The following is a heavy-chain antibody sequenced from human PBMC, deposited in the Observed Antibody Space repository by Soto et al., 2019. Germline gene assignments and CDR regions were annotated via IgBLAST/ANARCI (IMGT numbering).Heavy chain of an antibody. V-gene: IGHV3-23*01. J-gene: IGHJ4*02. Sequence: PGGSLRLSCAASGFTFSSYAMSWVRQAPGKGLEWVSAISGSGGSTYYADSVKGRFTISRDNSKNTLYLQMNSLRAEDTAVYYCAKGSVPTYDYVWGSYRTPTDYFDYWGQGTLVTVYS. CDR1: GFTFSSYA. D-gene: IGHD3-16*02. CDR3: AKGSVPTYDYVWGSYRTPTDYFDY. CDR2: ISGSGGST.